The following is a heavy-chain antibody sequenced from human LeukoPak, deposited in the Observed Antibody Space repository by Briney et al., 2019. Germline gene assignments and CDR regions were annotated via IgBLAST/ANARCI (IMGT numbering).Heavy chain of an antibody. D-gene: IGHD5-18*01. J-gene: IGHJ4*02. CDR3: TVDWVGYSSVPIDY. V-gene: IGHV3-15*01. CDR1: GFTFNNAW. Sequence: GGSLRLSCAGSGFTFNNAWMSWVRQAPGKGLEWVGRIKSNTDGGSTDFAAPVKGRFSISRDDSKNTLFLQMNSLKTDDTAVYYCTVDWVGYSSVPIDYWGQGTLVTVSS. CDR2: IKSNTDGGST.